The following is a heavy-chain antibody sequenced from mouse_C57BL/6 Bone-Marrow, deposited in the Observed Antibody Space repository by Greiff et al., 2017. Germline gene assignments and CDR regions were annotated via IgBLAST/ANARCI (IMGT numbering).Heavy chain of an antibody. D-gene: IGHD2-12*01. V-gene: IGHV1-61*01. J-gene: IGHJ2*01. CDR1: GYTFTSYW. CDR2: INPSDSET. Sequence: VQLQQPGAELVRPGSSVKLSCKASGYTFTSYWMDWVKQRPGQGLEWIGNINPSDSETHYNQKFKDKATLTVDKSSSTAYMQLSSLTSDYSAVYYCARIVTPFDDWGQGTTLTVSS. CDR3: ARIVTPFDD.